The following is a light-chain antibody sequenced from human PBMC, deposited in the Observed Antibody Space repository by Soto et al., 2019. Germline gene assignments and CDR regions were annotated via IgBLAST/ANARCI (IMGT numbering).Light chain of an antibody. CDR2: GAS. Sequence: ETVLAQKPWKQPRSRGESRSRCWRASQSVSSNYLAWYQQKPGQAPRLLIYGASSRATGIPDRFIVSGSGTDSTLASSIRDPEDPAVFSCQQCDSPPGTFGQGTKVEIK. V-gene: IGKV3-20*01. CDR3: QQCDSPPGT. J-gene: IGKJ1*01. CDR1: QSVSSNY.